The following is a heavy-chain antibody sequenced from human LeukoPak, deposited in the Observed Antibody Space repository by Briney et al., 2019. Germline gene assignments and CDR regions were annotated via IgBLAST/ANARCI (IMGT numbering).Heavy chain of an antibody. Sequence: PGRSLRLSCAASGFTFDDYAMHWVRQAPGKGLEWVSGISWNSGSIGYADSVKGRFTISRDNAKNSLYLQMNSLRAEDMALYYCARYSGYDSNWGQGTLVTVSS. CDR2: ISWNSGSI. J-gene: IGHJ4*02. CDR3: ARYSGYDSN. D-gene: IGHD5-12*01. CDR1: GFTFDDYA. V-gene: IGHV3-9*03.